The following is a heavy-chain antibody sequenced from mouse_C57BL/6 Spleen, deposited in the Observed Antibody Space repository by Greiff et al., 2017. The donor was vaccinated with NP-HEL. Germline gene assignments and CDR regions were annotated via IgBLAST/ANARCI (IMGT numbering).Heavy chain of an antibody. J-gene: IGHJ4*01. V-gene: IGHV5-17*01. CDR3: ARPGYGNLYYAMDY. D-gene: IGHD2-1*01. Sequence: VQLKESGGGLVKPGGSLKLSCAASGFTFSDYGMHWVRQAPEKGLEWVAYISSGSSTIYYADTVKGRFTISRDNAKNTLFLQMTSLRSEDTAMYYCARPGYGNLYYAMDYWGQGTSVTVSS. CDR1: GFTFSDYG. CDR2: ISSGSSTI.